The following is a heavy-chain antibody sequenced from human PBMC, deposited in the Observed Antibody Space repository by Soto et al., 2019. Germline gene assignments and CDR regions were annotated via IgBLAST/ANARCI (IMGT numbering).Heavy chain of an antibody. CDR2: IYYSGST. D-gene: IGHD5-18*01. J-gene: IGHJ4*02. Sequence: SETLSLTCTVSGGSISSYYWSWIRQPPGKGLEWIGYIYYSGSTNYNPSLKSRVTISVDTSKNQFSLKLSSVTAADTAVYYCARRVDTAMVYFDYWGQGTLVTVSS. CDR3: ARRVDTAMVYFDY. CDR1: GGSISSYY. V-gene: IGHV4-59*08.